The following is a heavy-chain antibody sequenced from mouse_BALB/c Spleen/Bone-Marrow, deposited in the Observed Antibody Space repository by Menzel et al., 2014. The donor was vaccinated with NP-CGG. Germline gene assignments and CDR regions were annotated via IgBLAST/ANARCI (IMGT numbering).Heavy chain of an antibody. CDR3: ARTSYYAMDY. D-gene: IGHD6-1*01. Sequence: EVQLQQSGPELVKPGASMKISCKASGYSFTGYTMNWVKQGHGKNLKWIGLINPYNGGTSYNQKFKGKATLTVDKSSSTAYMELLSLTSEDSAVYYCARTSYYAMDYWGQGTSVTVSS. V-gene: IGHV1-18*01. J-gene: IGHJ4*01. CDR1: GYSFTGYT. CDR2: INPYNGGT.